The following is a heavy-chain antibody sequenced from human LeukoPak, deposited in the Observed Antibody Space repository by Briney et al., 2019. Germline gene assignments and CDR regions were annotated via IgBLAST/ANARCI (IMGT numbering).Heavy chain of an antibody. Sequence: GGSLRLSCAASGFIFSNYAMSWVRQAPGRGLEWDAAISGSGGSTYYADSVKGRFPISRDNSKNTLHLQMNSLRAEDTAVYHCVRQLGYCSGGSCYFDYWGQGTLVTVSS. CDR1: GFIFSNYA. V-gene: IGHV3-23*01. CDR2: ISGSGGST. CDR3: VRQLGYCSGGSCYFDY. D-gene: IGHD2-15*01. J-gene: IGHJ4*02.